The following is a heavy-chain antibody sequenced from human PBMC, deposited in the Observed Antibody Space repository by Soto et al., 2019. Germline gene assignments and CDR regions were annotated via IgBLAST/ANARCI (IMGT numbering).Heavy chain of an antibody. CDR3: ARGGTYYYDSSGRAGFQH. D-gene: IGHD3-22*01. V-gene: IGHV1-69*01. CDR1: GGTFSSYA. CDR2: IIPIFGTA. Sequence: QVQLVQSGAEVKKPGSSVKVSCKASGGTFSSYAISWVRQAPGQGLEWMGGIIPIFGTANYAQKFQGRVTITADEATSTAYMELSGLRSEDTAVYYCARGGTYYYDSSGRAGFQHWGQGTLVTVSS. J-gene: IGHJ1*01.